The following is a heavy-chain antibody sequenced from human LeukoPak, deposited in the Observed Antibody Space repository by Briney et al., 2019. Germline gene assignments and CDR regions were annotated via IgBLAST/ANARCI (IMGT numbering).Heavy chain of an antibody. CDR2: IRYDGSNK. J-gene: IGHJ4*02. CDR3: AKLDVVAAPFDY. D-gene: IGHD2-15*01. CDR1: GFTFSSYG. V-gene: IGHV3-30*02. Sequence: GGSLRLSCAASGFTFSSYGMHWVRQATGKGLEWVAFIRYDGSNKYYADSVKGRFNISRDNSKNTLYLQMNSLRAEDTAVYYCAKLDVVAAPFDYWGQGTLVTVSS.